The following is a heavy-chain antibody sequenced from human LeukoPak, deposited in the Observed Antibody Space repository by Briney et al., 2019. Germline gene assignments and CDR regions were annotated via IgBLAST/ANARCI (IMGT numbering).Heavy chain of an antibody. CDR2: ISSSGSTK. J-gene: IGHJ4*02. V-gene: IGHV3-48*04. D-gene: IGHD6-19*01. Sequence: PGESLRLSCAASGFTFSSYAMNWVRQAPGKGLEWVSYISSSGSTKYYADSVKGRFTISRDNAKNSLYLQMNSLRAEDTALYYCARVSDISVAAYFDYWGQGTLVTVSS. CDR1: GFTFSSYA. CDR3: ARVSDISVAAYFDY.